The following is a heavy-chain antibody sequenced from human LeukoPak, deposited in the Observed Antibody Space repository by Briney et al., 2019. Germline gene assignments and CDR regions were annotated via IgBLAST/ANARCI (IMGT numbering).Heavy chain of an antibody. Sequence: GGSLRLSCSASGFSFTDYYMSWFRLSPDKGLEWIAYITSSGATTEYADSVKGRFTISRVNAKNSLYLQMNSLRPDDTAVYYCARDPDYGDPYWGQESLLTVSS. D-gene: IGHD4/OR15-4a*01. CDR2: ITSSGATT. V-gene: IGHV3-11*01. J-gene: IGHJ4*02. CDR3: ARDPDYGDPY. CDR1: GFSFTDYY.